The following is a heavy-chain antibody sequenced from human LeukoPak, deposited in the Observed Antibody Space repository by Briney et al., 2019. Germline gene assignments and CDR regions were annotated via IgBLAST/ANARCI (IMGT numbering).Heavy chain of an antibody. Sequence: PGGSLRLSCAASGFTFSSYGMSWVRQAPGKGLEWVSAMSGSGGTTYYADSVKGWFTISRDNSKNTLYLQMNSLRAEDTAVYYCVSLRWELLTFDYWGQGTLVTVSS. CDR3: VSLRWELLTFDY. CDR1: GFTFSSYG. CDR2: MSGSGGTT. V-gene: IGHV3-23*01. J-gene: IGHJ4*02. D-gene: IGHD1-26*01.